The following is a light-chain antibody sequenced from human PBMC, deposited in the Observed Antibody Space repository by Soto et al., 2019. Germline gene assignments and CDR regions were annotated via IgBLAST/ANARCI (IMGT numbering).Light chain of an antibody. CDR3: QQRSNWPPIT. Sequence: ESVVTPSPGTLSLSLGERAALSRRASQSIGLAIAWYQQKPGQAPRLLIYGASSRATGIPDRFSGSGSGTDFTLTISSLEPEDFAVYYCQQRSNWPPITVGPGTRLEI. V-gene: IGKV3-11*01. CDR2: GAS. CDR1: QSIGLA. J-gene: IGKJ5*01.